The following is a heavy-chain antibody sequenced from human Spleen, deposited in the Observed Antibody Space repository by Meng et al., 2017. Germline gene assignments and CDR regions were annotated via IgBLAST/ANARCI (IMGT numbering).Heavy chain of an antibody. CDR3: ARSWDYYDSSGDLNYYYYGMDV. D-gene: IGHD3-22*01. CDR2: INSDGSST. CDR1: GFTFSSYW. J-gene: IGHJ6*02. Sequence: GESLKISCVASGFTFSSYWMHWVRQAPGKGLVWVSRINSDGSSTSYADSVKGRFTISRDNAKNTLYLQMNSLRAEDTAVYYCARSWDYYDSSGDLNYYYYGMDVWGQGTTVTVSS. V-gene: IGHV3-74*01.